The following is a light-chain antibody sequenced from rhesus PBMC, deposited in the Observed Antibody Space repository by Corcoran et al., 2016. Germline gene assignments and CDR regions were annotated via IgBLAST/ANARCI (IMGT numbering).Light chain of an antibody. J-gene: IGKJ1*01. Sequence: DIQMTQSPSSLSASVGDTVTITCRASQGISSYLNWFPQKPGKAPKLLIYAATTLQRGVPSRFSGSGSGTDFTLTISSLQPADVATYYCQQYKSYPWTFGQGTKVELK. V-gene: IGKV1-28*02. CDR1: QGISSY. CDR3: QQYKSYPWT. CDR2: AAT.